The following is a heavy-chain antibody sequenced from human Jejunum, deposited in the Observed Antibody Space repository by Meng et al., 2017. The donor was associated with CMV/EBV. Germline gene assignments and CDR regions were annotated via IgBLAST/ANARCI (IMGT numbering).Heavy chain of an antibody. J-gene: IGHJ6*02. Sequence: SPTYYWGWIRQPPGKGLEWIGSIYSGGSTYYNPSLKSRVTISVDTSKNQFSLSLSSVTAADTAVYYCARDGVRYSDDYYYYGMDVWGQGTTVTVSS. CDR1: SPTYY. V-gene: IGHV4-39*07. CDR3: ARDGVRYSDDYYYYGMDV. CDR2: IYSGGST. D-gene: IGHD3-9*01.